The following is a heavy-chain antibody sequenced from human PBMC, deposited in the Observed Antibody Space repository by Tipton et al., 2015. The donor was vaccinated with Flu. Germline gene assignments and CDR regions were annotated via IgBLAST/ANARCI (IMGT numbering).Heavy chain of an antibody. Sequence: SLRLSCAASGFTFSSYWMSWVRQAPGKGLEWVANIKQDGNDKYYVDSVKGRFTVSRDNAKNSLYLQMNSLRVEDTAVYYCARERGYYGSGNHQDNWFDPWGQRTLVTVPS. J-gene: IGHJ5*02. D-gene: IGHD3-10*01. CDR2: IKQDGNDK. CDR3: ARERGYYGSGNHQDNWFDP. CDR1: GFTFSSYW. V-gene: IGHV3-7*01.